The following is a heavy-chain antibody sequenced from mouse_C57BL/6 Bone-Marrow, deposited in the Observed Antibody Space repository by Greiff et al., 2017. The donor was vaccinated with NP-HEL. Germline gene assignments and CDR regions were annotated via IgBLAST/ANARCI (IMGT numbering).Heavy chain of an antibody. V-gene: IGHV1-69*01. CDR2: IDPSDSYT. Sequence: QVQLQQPGAELVMPGASVKLSCKASGYTFTSYWMHWVKQRPGQGLEWIGEIDPSDSYTNYNQKFKGKSTLTVDKSSSTAYMQLSSLTSEDSAVYYCARRDYGSSYGGWYFDVWGTGTTVTVSS. CDR3: ARRDYGSSYGGWYFDV. J-gene: IGHJ1*03. D-gene: IGHD1-1*01. CDR1: GYTFTSYW.